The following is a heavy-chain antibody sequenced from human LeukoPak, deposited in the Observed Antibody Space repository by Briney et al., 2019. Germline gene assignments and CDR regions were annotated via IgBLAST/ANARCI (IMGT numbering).Heavy chain of an antibody. J-gene: IGHJ4*02. V-gene: IGHV4-59*01. CDR1: GGSISSYY. CDR2: TYYSGST. Sequence: SETLSLTCTVSGGSISSYYWSWIRQPPGKGLEWIGYTYYSGSTNYNPSLKSRVTISVDTSKNQFSLKLSSVTAADTAVYCCARGRPQPYRYFDWLLEPPDYWGQGTLVTVSS. CDR3: ARGRPQPYRYFDWLLEPPDY. D-gene: IGHD3-9*01.